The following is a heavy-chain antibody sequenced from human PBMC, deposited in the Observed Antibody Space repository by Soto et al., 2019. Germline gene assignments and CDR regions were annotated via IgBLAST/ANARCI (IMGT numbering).Heavy chain of an antibody. CDR2: ISSSGSTI. CDR1: GFTFSSYE. Sequence: PGGSLRLSCAASGFTFSSYEMNWVRQAPGKGLEWVSYISSSGSTIYYADSVKGRFTISRDNAKNSLYLQMNSLRAEDTAVYYCARVAGSSGYYLYYYYYYGMDVWGQGTTVTVS. CDR3: ARVAGSSGYYLYYYYYYGMDV. D-gene: IGHD3-22*01. V-gene: IGHV3-48*03. J-gene: IGHJ6*02.